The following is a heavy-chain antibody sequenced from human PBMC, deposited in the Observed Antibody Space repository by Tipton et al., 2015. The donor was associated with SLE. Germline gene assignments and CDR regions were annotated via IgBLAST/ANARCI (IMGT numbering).Heavy chain of an antibody. CDR3: ARHGAYYDFWSGYRFDY. CDR2: MSSRGTT. V-gene: IGHV4-39*01. CDR1: GASNSSDNYY. D-gene: IGHD3-3*01. J-gene: IGHJ4*02. Sequence: TLSLTCTVSGASNSSDNYYWGWIRQSPGKGLEWIGSMSSRGTTYANPSLKSRVTVSVATSKNQFSLNLRSVTTADTAVYYCARHGAYYDFWSGYRFDYWGQGTLVTVSS.